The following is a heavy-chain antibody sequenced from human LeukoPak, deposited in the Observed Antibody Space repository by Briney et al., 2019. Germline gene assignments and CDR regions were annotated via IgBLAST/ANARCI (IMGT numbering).Heavy chain of an antibody. J-gene: IGHJ4*02. Sequence: PGGSLRLSCAASGFTFNTYNMHWVRQAPGKGLEHVSAISSSGGSTYYADSVKGRFTISRDNSKNTLYLQMSSLRGEDTAVYYCVKDSNWNYILALFDYWGQGTLVTVSS. CDR3: VKDSNWNYILALFDY. CDR1: GFTFNTYN. D-gene: IGHD1-7*01. CDR2: ISSSGGST. V-gene: IGHV3-64D*09.